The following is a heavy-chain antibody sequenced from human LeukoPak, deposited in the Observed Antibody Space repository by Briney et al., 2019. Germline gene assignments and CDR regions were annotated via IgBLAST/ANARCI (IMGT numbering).Heavy chain of an antibody. D-gene: IGHD3-10*01. J-gene: IGHJ4*02. Sequence: ASVKVSCKASGYTFTSYYMHWVRQAPGQGLEWMGWISAYNGNTNYAQKLQGRVTMTTDTSTSTAYMELRSLRSDDTAVYYCARGPATFYYGSGSYYNGYYFDYWGQGTLVTVSS. CDR1: GYTFTSYY. CDR2: ISAYNGNT. CDR3: ARGPATFYYGSGSYYNGYYFDY. V-gene: IGHV1-18*04.